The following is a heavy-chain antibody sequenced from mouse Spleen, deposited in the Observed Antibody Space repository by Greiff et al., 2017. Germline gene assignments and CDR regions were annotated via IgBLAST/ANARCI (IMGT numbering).Heavy chain of an antibody. D-gene: IGHD1-1*01. CDR3: ARAIYYYGSSEYFDV. Sequence: EVKLMESGPGLVKPSQTVFLTCTVTGISITTGNYRWSWIRQFPGNKLEWIGYIYYSGTITYNPSLTSRTTITRDTPKNQFFLEMNSLTAEDTATYYCARAIYYYGSSEYFDVWGAGTTVTVSS. CDR1: GISITTGNYR. J-gene: IGHJ1*01. V-gene: IGHV3-5*01. CDR2: IYYSGTI.